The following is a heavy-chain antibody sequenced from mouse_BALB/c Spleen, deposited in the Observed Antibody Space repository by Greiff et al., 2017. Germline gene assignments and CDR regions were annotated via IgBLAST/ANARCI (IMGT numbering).Heavy chain of an antibody. Sequence: EVQLQQSGGGLVQPGGSLKLSCAASGFTFSSYTMSWVRQTPEKRLAWVAYISNVGGSTYYPDTVKDRFTISRDNAKSTLYLQMSGLKSEDTAMYLCARHEARAFDYWGQGTTLTVS. D-gene: IGHD3-1*01. J-gene: IGHJ2*01. V-gene: IGHV5-12-2*01. CDR2: ISNVGGST. CDR1: GFTFSSYT. CDR3: ARHEARAFDY.